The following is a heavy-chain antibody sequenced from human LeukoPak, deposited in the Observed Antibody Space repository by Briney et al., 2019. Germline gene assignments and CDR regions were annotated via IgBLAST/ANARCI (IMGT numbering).Heavy chain of an antibody. CDR1: GFTFSSYG. CDR3: AKDRDGGNFFFDY. V-gene: IGHV3-30*02. CDR2: IRRDGRDE. Sequence: PGGSLRLSCVASGFTFSSYGMHWVRQAPGKGLEWVAFIRRDGRDEDYAASVKGRFTVSRDNSRNRLYLQMNGLRPEDTALYYCAKDRDGGNFFFDYWGQGTLATVSS. D-gene: IGHD2-15*01. J-gene: IGHJ4*02.